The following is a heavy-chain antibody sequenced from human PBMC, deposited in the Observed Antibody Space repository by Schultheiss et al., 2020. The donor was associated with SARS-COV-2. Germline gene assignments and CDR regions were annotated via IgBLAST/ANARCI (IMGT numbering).Heavy chain of an antibody. Sequence: ASVKVSCKASGGTFSSYAISWVRQAPGQGLEWMGWMNPNSGNTGYAQKLQGRVTMTTDTSTSTAYMELRSLRSDDTAVYYCARDYGDYWGQGTLVTVSS. V-gene: IGHV1-18*01. CDR3: ARDYGDY. D-gene: IGHD4-17*01. J-gene: IGHJ4*02. CDR1: GGTFSSYA. CDR2: MNPNSGNT.